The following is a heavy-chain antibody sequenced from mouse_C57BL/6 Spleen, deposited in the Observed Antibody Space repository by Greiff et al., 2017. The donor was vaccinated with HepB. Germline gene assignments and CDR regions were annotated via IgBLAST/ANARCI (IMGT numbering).Heavy chain of an antibody. D-gene: IGHD1-1*01. J-gene: IGHJ3*01. CDR1: GYTFTDHT. V-gene: IGHV1-78*01. CDR2: IYPRDGST. CDR3: ARGGSINYGWFAY. Sequence: VQLQQSDAELVKPGASVKISCKVSGYTFTDHTIHWMKQRPEQGLEWIGYIYPRDGSTKYNEKSKGKAKLTADKSSSTAYMQLNSLTSEDSAVYFCARGGSINYGWFAYWGQGTLVTVSA.